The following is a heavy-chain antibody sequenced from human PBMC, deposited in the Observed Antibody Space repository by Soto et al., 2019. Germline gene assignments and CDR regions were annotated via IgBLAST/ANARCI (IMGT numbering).Heavy chain of an antibody. Sequence: PSETLSLTCTVSGGSISSYYWSWIRQPPGKGLEWIGYIYYSGSTNYNPSLKSRVTISVDTSKNQFSLKLSSVTAADTAVYYCARDRRYCSGGSCYPNWFDPWGQGTLVNVS. D-gene: IGHD2-15*01. CDR2: IYYSGST. CDR3: ARDRRYCSGGSCYPNWFDP. J-gene: IGHJ5*02. CDR1: GGSISSYY. V-gene: IGHV4-59*01.